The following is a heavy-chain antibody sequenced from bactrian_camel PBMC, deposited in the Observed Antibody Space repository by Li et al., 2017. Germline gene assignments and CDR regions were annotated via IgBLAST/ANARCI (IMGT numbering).Heavy chain of an antibody. J-gene: IGHJ6*01. Sequence: HVQLVESGGGSVQAGGSLRLSCTSPRFLFDDPAVGWYRQAPGNECELVSFIRSDGHTHYADSVKGRFTISQDTAKNSVYLQMDSLKPEDTAMYYCAADLSAYCRSGLPPLWKDFNYWGQGTQVTV. CDR2: IRSDGHT. CDR1: RFLFDDPA. CDR3: AADLSAYCRSGLPPLWKDFNY. D-gene: IGHD1*01. V-gene: IGHV3S60*01.